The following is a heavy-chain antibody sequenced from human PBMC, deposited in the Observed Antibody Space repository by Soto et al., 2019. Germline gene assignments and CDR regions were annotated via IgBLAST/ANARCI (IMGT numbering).Heavy chain of an antibody. V-gene: IGHV1-46*01. CDR3: ARAQYSKRTSGYYYYGMDV. CDR2: INPSGGST. CDR1: GYTFTSYY. J-gene: IGHJ6*02. D-gene: IGHD6-6*01. Sequence: ASVKVSCKASGYTFTSYYIHWVRQAPGQGLEWMGIINPSGGSTSYAQKFQGRVTMTRDTSTSTVYMELSSLRSEDTAVYYCARAQYSKRTSGYYYYGMDVWGQGNTVTVS.